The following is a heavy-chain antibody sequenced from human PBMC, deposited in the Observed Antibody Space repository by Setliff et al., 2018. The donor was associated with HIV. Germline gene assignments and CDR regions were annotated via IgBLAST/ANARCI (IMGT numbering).Heavy chain of an antibody. CDR1: GGSISGHY. CDR2: IYSSGST. Sequence: SETLSLTCTVSGGSISGHYWSWIRQPPGRGLEWIGYIYSSGSTNYNPSLKSRVTISVDTSKNQFYLKLSSVTAADTAVYYCARGLSFYDPGGFDYWGQGTLVTVSS. CDR3: ARGLSFYDPGGFDY. D-gene: IGHD3-22*01. V-gene: IGHV4-4*09. J-gene: IGHJ4*02.